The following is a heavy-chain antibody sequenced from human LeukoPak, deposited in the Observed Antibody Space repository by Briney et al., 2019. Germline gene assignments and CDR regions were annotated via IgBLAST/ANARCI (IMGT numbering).Heavy chain of an antibody. CDR2: ISGSGGST. Sequence: GGSLRLSCAASGFSFSDNWMSWVRQAPGKGLEWVSGISGSGGSTDYADSVKGRFTISRDNSKNTLYLQMNSLRAEDTAVYYCAKAPVYYASGSYVHYWGQGTLVTVSS. D-gene: IGHD3-10*01. J-gene: IGHJ4*02. CDR3: AKAPVYYASGSYVHY. V-gene: IGHV3-23*01. CDR1: GFSFSDNW.